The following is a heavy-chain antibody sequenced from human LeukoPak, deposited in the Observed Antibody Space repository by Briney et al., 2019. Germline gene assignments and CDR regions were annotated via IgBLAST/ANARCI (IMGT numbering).Heavy chain of an antibody. CDR3: ARDLRYCSGGSCYSYGMDV. V-gene: IGHV4-59*01. CDR1: GGSISSYY. D-gene: IGHD2-15*01. Sequence: SETLSLTCTVSGGSISSYYWSWIRQPPGKGLEWIGYIYYSGSTNYNPSLKSRVTISVDTSKNQFSLKLSSVTAADTAVYYCARDLRYCSGGSCYSYGMDVWGQGTTVTVSS. J-gene: IGHJ6*02. CDR2: IYYSGST.